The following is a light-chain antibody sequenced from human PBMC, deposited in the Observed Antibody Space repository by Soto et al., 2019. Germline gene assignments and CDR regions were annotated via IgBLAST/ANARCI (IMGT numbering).Light chain of an antibody. J-gene: IGKJ2*01. CDR3: QQNNNWPYT. CDR2: RAS. CDR1: HSVSGG. Sequence: EIVMTQSPATLSVSPGERATLSCRASHSVSGGLAWYQQKPGQAPRLLIYRASIRVTGIPARFSGSGSGTEFTLTISSLQSEDFALYYCQQNNNWPYTFGQGTKLEIK. V-gene: IGKV3-15*01.